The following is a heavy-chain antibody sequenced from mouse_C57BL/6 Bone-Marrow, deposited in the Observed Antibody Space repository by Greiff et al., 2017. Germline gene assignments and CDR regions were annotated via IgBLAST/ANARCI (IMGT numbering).Heavy chain of an antibody. Sequence: QVQLKQPGAELVMPGASVKLSCKASGYTFTSYWMHWVKQRPGQGLEWIGEIDPSDSYTNYNQKFKGKSTLTVDKSSSTAYMQLSSLTSEDSAVYYCARYYYGSSHWYFDVWGTGTTVTVSS. CDR3: ARYYYGSSHWYFDV. D-gene: IGHD1-1*01. J-gene: IGHJ1*03. CDR1: GYTFTSYW. V-gene: IGHV1-69*01. CDR2: IDPSDSYT.